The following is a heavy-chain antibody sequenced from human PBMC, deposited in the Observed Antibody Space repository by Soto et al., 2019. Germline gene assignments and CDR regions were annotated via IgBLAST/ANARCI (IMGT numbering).Heavy chain of an antibody. J-gene: IGHJ6*02. CDR3: AKESAAGTTDPYYYYYYGMDV. CDR2: ISYDGSNK. V-gene: IGHV3-30*18. Sequence: GGSLRLSCAASGFTFSSYGMHWVRQAPGKGLEWVAVISYDGSNKYYADSVKGRFTISRDNSKNTLYLQMNSLRAEDTAVYYCAKESAAGTTDPYYYYYYGMDVWGQGTTVTVSS. CDR1: GFTFSSYG. D-gene: IGHD6-13*01.